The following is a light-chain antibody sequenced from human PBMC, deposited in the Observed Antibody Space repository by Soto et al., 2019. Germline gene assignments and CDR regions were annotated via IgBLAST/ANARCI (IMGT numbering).Light chain of an antibody. CDR3: QQLNSYPLT. V-gene: IGKV1-9*01. CDR2: AAS. CDR1: HGISSY. Sequence: DIQLTQSPSFLSASVGDRVTITCRASHGISSYLAWYQQEPGKAPQLLMYAASTLQSGVPSRFSGSGSGTEFTLTISSLQPEDFATYYCQQLNSYPLTFGGGTTVDIK. J-gene: IGKJ4*01.